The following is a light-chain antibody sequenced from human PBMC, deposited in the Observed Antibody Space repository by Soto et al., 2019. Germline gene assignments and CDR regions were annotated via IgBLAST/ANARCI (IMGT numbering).Light chain of an antibody. CDR3: SSYTSSSTYV. J-gene: IGLJ1*01. V-gene: IGLV2-14*01. Sequence: QSALXQPASVSGSPGQSITISCTGTSSVVGGYNYVSWCQQHPGKAPKLMIYDVSNRPSGVSDRFSGSKSGNTASLTISGLQAEDEADYYCSSYTSSSTYVFGTGTKVTVL. CDR2: DVS. CDR1: SSVVGGYNY.